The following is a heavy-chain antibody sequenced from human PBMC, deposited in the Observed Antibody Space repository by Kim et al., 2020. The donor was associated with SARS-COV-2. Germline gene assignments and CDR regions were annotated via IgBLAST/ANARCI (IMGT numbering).Heavy chain of an antibody. J-gene: IGHJ4*02. V-gene: IGHV4-39*01. CDR1: GGSISSSSYY. CDR3: ARRTLWDVSGPTDGVVVIYDY. D-gene: IGHD3-22*01. CDR2: IYYSGST. Sequence: SETLSLTCTVSGGSISSSSYYWGWIRQPPGKGLEWIGSIYYSGSTYYNPSLKSRVTISVDTSKNQFSLKLSSVTAADTAVYYCARRTLWDVSGPTDGVVVIYDYWGQGTLVTVSS.